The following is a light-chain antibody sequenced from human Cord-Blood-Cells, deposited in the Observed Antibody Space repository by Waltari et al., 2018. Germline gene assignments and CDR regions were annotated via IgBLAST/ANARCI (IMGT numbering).Light chain of an antibody. CDR1: SSDVGGYNY. CDR3: SSYTSSSTRGV. CDR2: EVS. Sequence: QSALTQPASVSGSPGQSITISCTGTSSDVGGYNYVSWYQQHPGKAPKLMIYEVSNAPSGVSNRFSGSKSGNTASLTISGLQAEDEADYYCSSYTSSSTRGVFGTGTKVTVL. J-gene: IGLJ1*01. V-gene: IGLV2-14*01.